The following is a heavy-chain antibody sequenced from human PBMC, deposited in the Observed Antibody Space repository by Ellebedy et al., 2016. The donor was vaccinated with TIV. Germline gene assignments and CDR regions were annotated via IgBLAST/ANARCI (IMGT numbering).Heavy chain of an antibody. D-gene: IGHD2-21*02. CDR1: GFTFSIYA. Sequence: PGGSLRLSCAASGFTFSIYALAWVRQAPGKGLEWVSTISGRGHITSYADSVKGRFTISRDNSKNTLFLQMDGLRAEDTALYYCAKYGDYYWGQGTRVTVSS. J-gene: IGHJ4*02. CDR3: AKYGDYY. V-gene: IGHV3-23*01. CDR2: ISGRGHIT.